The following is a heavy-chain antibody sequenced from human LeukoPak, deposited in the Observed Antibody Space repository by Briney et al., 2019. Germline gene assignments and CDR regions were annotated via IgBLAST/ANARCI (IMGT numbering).Heavy chain of an antibody. CDR1: GGSISSGDYY. D-gene: IGHD4-17*01. V-gene: IGHV4-30-4*01. CDR2: IYYSGST. CDR3: ARDTTVTTVRGFDY. Sequence: SQTLSLTCTVSGGSISSGDYYWRWIRQPPGKGLEWIEYIYYSGSTYYNPSLKSRVTISVDTSKNQFSLKLSSVTAADTAVYYCARDTTVTTVRGFDYWGQGTLVTVSS. J-gene: IGHJ4*02.